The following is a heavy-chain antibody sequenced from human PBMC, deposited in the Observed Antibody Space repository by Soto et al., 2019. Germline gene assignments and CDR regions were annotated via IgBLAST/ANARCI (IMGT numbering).Heavy chain of an antibody. J-gene: IGHJ6*02. V-gene: IGHV1-3*01. CDR3: ASSYYYDSSGYSSLYYYYGMDV. CDR1: GYTFTSYA. CDR2: INAGNGNT. D-gene: IGHD3-22*01. Sequence: QVQLVQSGAEVKKPGASVKVSCKASGYTFTSYAMHWVRQAPGQRLEWMGWINAGNGNTKYTQMFQGRVTITRDTSASTAYMELSSLRSEDTAVYYCASSYYYDSSGYSSLYYYYGMDVWSQGPTVTVSS.